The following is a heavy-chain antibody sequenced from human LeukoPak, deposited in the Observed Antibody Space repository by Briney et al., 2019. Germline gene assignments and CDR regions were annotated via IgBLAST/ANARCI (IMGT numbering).Heavy chain of an antibody. J-gene: IGHJ6*02. CDR3: ARDPGSYGMDV. CDR1: GGSFSGYY. Sequence: SETLSFTCAVYGGSFSGYYWSWLHQPPGKGLEWIGEIKHSGSTTYNPSLKSRVTISVDTSRNQFSLRLSSVTAADTALYFCARDPGSYGMDVWGQGTTVTVSS. D-gene: IGHD1-26*01. CDR2: IKHSGST. V-gene: IGHV4-34*01.